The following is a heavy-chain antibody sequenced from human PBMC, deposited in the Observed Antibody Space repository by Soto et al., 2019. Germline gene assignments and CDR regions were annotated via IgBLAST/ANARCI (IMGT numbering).Heavy chain of an antibody. CDR2: INESGSIT. CDR1: GGSLSNYY. D-gene: IGHD3-16*01. J-gene: IGHJ3*01. Sequence: QVQLQQWGAGLLKPSETLSLTCAVYGGSLSNYYWSWIRQTPGKGLEWIGEINESGSITRYKPSLRSRLTMSVDTSRDQFSLKMSSVTAADTAVYYCVRGSHYVWGMDDVWGQGAKVSVSS. V-gene: IGHV4-34*01. CDR3: VRGSHYVWGMDDV.